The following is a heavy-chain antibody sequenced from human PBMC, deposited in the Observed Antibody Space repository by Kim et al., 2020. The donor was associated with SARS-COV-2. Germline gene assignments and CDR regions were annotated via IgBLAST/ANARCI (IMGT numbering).Heavy chain of an antibody. CDR1: GFSLSTSGMC. Sequence: SGPTLVNPTQTLTLTCTFSGFSLSTSGMCVSWIRQPPGKALEWLALIDWDDDKYYSTSLKTRLTISKDTSKNQVVLTMTNMDPVDTATYYCARTGVAGPYYYYYGMDVWGQGTTVTVSS. CDR2: IDWDDDK. CDR3: ARTGVAGPYYYYYGMDV. V-gene: IGHV2-70*01. D-gene: IGHD6-19*01. J-gene: IGHJ6*02.